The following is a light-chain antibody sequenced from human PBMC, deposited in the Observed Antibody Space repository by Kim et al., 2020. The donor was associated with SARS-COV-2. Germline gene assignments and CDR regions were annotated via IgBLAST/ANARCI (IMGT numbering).Light chain of an antibody. CDR2: VNN. CDR3: QSYDSSLSGSKV. V-gene: IGLV1-40*01. CDR1: NSNIGAGYD. J-gene: IGLJ2*01. Sequence: QLVLTQPPSVSGAPGQRVTISCTGSNSNIGAGYDVHWYQQFPGTAPKLLIYVNNNRPSGVPDRFSGSKSDTSASLAITGLQAGDEADYYCQSYDSSLSGSKVFGGGTQLTVL.